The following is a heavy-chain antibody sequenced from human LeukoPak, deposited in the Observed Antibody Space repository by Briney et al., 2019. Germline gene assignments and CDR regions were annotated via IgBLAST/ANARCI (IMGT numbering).Heavy chain of an antibody. CDR1: GGSISGYY. D-gene: IGHD3/OR15-3a*01. Sequence: SETLSLTCTVSGGSISGYYWSWIRQPAGKGLEWIGRIYTSGSTNYNPSLKSRVTMSVDTSKNQFSLKLSSVTAADTAVYYCARDGPGLTSAVFDPWGQGTLVTVSS. J-gene: IGHJ5*02. V-gene: IGHV4-4*07. CDR3: ARDGPGLTSAVFDP. CDR2: IYTSGST.